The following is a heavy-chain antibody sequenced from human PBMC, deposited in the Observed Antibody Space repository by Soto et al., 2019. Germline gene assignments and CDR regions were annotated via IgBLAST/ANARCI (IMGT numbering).Heavy chain of an antibody. Sequence: GSLRLSCADSGFTFSSYSMNWVRQAPGKGLEWVSYISSSSSTIYYADSVKGRFTISRDNAKNSLYLQMNSLRAEDTAVYYCVSLGGQQLVESIKHYYDSSGSGIDYWGQGT. J-gene: IGHJ4*02. D-gene: IGHD3-22*01. CDR3: VSLGGQQLVESIKHYYDSSGSGIDY. CDR2: ISSSSSTI. CDR1: GFTFSSYS. V-gene: IGHV3-48*01.